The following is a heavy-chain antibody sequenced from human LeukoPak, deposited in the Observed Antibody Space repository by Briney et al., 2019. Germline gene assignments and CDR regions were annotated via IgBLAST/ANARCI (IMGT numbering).Heavy chain of an antibody. J-gene: IGHJ4*02. V-gene: IGHV3-15*01. Sequence: GSLRLSCAASGFTFSNAWMSWVRQAPGKGLEWVGRIKSKTDGGTTDYAAPVKGRFTISRDDSKNTLYLQMNSLRAEDTAVYYCASLASAEVVTPPDYWGQGTLVTVSS. D-gene: IGHD4-23*01. CDR3: ASLASAEVVTPPDY. CDR1: GFTFSNAW. CDR2: IKSKTDGGTT.